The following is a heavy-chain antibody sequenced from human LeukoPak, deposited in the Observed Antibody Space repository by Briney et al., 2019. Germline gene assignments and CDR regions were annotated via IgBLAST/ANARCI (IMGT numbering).Heavy chain of an antibody. Sequence: PGGSLRLSCEASGFTFSSYGMSWVRQAPGKGLEWVSAISGSGGGTYNAGSVKGRFTISRDNAKSSLYLQMNSLRGEDTAVYYCAREGGHGYGYDYWGQGTLVTVSS. CDR1: GFTFSSYG. V-gene: IGHV3-23*01. D-gene: IGHD5-18*01. CDR3: AREGGHGYGYDY. J-gene: IGHJ4*02. CDR2: ISGSGGGT.